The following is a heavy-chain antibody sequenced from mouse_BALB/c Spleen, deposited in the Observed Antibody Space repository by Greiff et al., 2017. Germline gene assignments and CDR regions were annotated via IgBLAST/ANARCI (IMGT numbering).Heavy chain of an antibody. Sequence: VQLQQSGAELVRPGASVKLSCTASGFNIKDYYMHWVKQRPEQGLEWIGWIDPENGDTEYAPKFQGKATMTADTSSNTAYLQLSSLTSEDTAVYYCSKGLYGNYPFAYWGQGTLVTVSA. CDR3: SKGLYGNYPFAY. CDR2: IDPENGDT. V-gene: IGHV14-4*02. J-gene: IGHJ3*01. CDR1: GFNIKDYY. D-gene: IGHD2-1*01.